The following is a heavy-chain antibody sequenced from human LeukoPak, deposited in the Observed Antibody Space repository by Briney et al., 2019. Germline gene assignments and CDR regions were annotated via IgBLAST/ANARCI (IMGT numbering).Heavy chain of an antibody. CDR1: GGSISSSSYY. Sequence: PSETLSLTCTVSGGSISSSSYYWGWIRQPPGKGLECIGSIYYSGSTYYNPSLKSRVTMSIDTSKNQFSLKLSSVTAADTAIYYCARDAKYYYGSRTYFFFEYWGQGTLLSVSS. D-gene: IGHD3-10*01. V-gene: IGHV4-39*07. J-gene: IGHJ4*02. CDR2: IYYSGST. CDR3: ARDAKYYYGSRTYFFFEY.